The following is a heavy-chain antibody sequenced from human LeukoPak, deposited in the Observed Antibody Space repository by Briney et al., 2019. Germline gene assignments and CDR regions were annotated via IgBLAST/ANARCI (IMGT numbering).Heavy chain of an antibody. CDR3: AKDMYYDSSGCFDY. D-gene: IGHD3-22*01. J-gene: IGHJ4*02. CDR1: GFTISGHW. Sequence: GGSLRLSCAASGFTISGHWMAWVRQAPGKGLEWVADINTDGSERYYVDSVKGRFTISRDNAKNSLYLQMNSLRAEDTALYYCAKDMYYDSSGCFDYWGQGTLVTVSS. CDR2: INTDGSER. V-gene: IGHV3-7*03.